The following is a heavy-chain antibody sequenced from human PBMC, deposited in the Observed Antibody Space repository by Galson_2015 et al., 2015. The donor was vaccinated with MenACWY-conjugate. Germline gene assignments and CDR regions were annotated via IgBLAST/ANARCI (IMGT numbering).Heavy chain of an antibody. Sequence: SLRLSCAASGFTFSSYWMHWVRQAPGKGLVWVSRINSDGSSTSYADSVKGRFTISRDNSKNTLYLQMNSLRAEDTAVYYCASEGDYYGMDVWGQGTTVTVSS. J-gene: IGHJ6*02. V-gene: IGHV3-74*01. CDR1: GFTFSSYW. D-gene: IGHD1-26*01. CDR3: ASEGDYYGMDV. CDR2: INSDGSST.